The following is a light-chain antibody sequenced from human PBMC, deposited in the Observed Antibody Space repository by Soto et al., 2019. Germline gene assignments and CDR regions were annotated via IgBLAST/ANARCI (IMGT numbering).Light chain of an antibody. CDR2: WAT. V-gene: IGKV4-1*01. CDR3: QQYYSTPSIT. J-gene: IGKJ5*01. CDR1: QSVLYSSNNKNY. Sequence: DIVMTQSPDSLAVSLGERATINCKSSQSVLYSSNNKNYLAWYQQKPGQPPKPLIYWATTRESGVPDRCSGSGSGTAFTLTISSLQAEDVAVYYCQQYYSTPSITFGQGTRLEIK.